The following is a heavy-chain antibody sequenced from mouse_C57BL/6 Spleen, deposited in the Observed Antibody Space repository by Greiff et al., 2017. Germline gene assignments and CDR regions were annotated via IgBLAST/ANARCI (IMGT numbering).Heavy chain of an antibody. J-gene: IGHJ2*01. V-gene: IGHV1-81*01. Sequence: VQLQQSGAELARPGASVTLSCKASGYTFTSYGISWVKQRTGQGLEWIGEIYPRSGNTYYNEKFKGKATLTADKSSSTAYMELRSLTSEDSAVYFCARWCTTACFDYWGQGTTLTVSA. CDR2: IYPRSGNT. CDR3: ARWCTTACFDY. D-gene: IGHD2-14*01. CDR1: GYTFTSYG.